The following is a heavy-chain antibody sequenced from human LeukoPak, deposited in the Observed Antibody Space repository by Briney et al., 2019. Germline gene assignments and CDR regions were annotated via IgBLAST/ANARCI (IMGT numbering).Heavy chain of an antibody. CDR1: GGSISSGGYF. J-gene: IGHJ4*02. D-gene: IGHD5-24*01. Sequence: PSETLSLTCTVSGGSISSGGYFWSWVRQHPGKGLEWIGYISHSGSTYYNPSLKSRVTISLDTSKNQFSLKLSSVTAADTAVYYCARHFGDAYRRSFDFWGQGTLVTVSS. CDR2: ISHSGST. CDR3: ARHFGDAYRRSFDF. V-gene: IGHV4-31*03.